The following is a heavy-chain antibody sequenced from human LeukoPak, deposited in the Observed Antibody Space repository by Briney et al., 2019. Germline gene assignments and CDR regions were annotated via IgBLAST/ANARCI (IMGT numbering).Heavy chain of an antibody. CDR1: GYSFTSYW. V-gene: IGHV5-51*01. D-gene: IGHD5-12*01. CDR2: IYPGDSDT. Sequence: GESLKIPCKGSGYSFTSYWIGWVRQMPGKGLEWMGIIYPGDSDTRYSPSFQGQVTISADKSISTAYLQWSSLKASDTAMYYCAKSLVATISSFDYWGQGTLVTVSS. CDR3: AKSLVATISSFDY. J-gene: IGHJ4*02.